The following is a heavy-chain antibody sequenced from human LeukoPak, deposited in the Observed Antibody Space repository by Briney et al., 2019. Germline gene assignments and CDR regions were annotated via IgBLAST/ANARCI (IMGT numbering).Heavy chain of an antibody. V-gene: IGHV3-30*02. J-gene: IGHJ4*02. Sequence: GGALRLSCAAPGFTFSSYGTHWVCQAPRKRLEWGAFIRYDGSNKYYADSVKGRVTISRDNSKNTLYLQMNSLRAEDTAVYYCAKRRGSGSYVPFDYWGQGTLVTVSS. CDR1: GFTFSSYG. CDR2: IRYDGSNK. D-gene: IGHD1-26*01. CDR3: AKRRGSGSYVPFDY.